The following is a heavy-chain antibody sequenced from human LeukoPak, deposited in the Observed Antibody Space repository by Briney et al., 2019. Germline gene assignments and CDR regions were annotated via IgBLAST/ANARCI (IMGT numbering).Heavy chain of an antibody. D-gene: IGHD3-10*01. CDR3: ARGLVRGADY. J-gene: IGHJ4*02. Sequence: GGSLRLSCAASGFTFSSYSMNWVRQAPGKGLEWVSYISSSSSTIYYADSVKGRSTISRDNAKNSLYLQMNSLRAEDTAVYYCARGLVRGADYWGQGTLVTVSS. CDR2: ISSSSSTI. V-gene: IGHV3-48*04. CDR1: GFTFSSYS.